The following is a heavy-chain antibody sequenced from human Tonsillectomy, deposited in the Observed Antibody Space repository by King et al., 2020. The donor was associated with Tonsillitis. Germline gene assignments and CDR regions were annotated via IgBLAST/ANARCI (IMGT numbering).Heavy chain of an antibody. CDR2: INTDGSTT. CDR1: GFTFSSSW. D-gene: IGHD1-14*01. V-gene: IGHV3-74*01. Sequence: VQLVESGGGLVQPGGSLRLSCAASGFTFSSSWMHWARQAPGKGLVGVSRINTDGSTTTYADSVKGRFTISRDNAKNTLYLEMSGLRGEDTAVYYCARGWPINHAVFDCWGQGTLVTVSS. CDR3: ARGWPINHAVFDC. J-gene: IGHJ4*02.